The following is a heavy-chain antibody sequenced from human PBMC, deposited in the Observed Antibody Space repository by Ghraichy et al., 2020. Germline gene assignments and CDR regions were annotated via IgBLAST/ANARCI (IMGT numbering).Heavy chain of an antibody. CDR1: GFSFSDYY. CDR3: ARNARPGATWAWFDP. D-gene: IGHD1-26*01. V-gene: IGHV3-72*01. CDR2: SRNKANSYTT. Sequence: GGSLRLSCAASGFSFSDYYMDWVRRAPGKGLEWVGRSRNKANSYTTEYAASVNGRFTISRDDSKNSLYLQMNSLKTEDTAVYYCARNARPGATWAWFDPWGQGTLVTVSS. J-gene: IGHJ5*02.